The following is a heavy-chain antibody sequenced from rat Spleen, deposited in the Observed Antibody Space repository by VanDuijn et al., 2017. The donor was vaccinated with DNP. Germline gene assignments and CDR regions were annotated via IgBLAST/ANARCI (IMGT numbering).Heavy chain of an antibody. V-gene: IGHV5-7*01. CDR1: GFSFRNFA. J-gene: IGHJ2*01. D-gene: IGHD1-11*01. Sequence: EVQLVESGGGLVQPGRSLRLSCAASGFSFRNFAMVWVRQAPKKGLEWVATITYDVIRTYYRDSVKGRFTISRDNAKSTLNLQMDSLRSEDTATYYCARRGYGGRGFFDYWGQGVMVTVSS. CDR2: ITYDVIRT. CDR3: ARRGYGGRGFFDY.